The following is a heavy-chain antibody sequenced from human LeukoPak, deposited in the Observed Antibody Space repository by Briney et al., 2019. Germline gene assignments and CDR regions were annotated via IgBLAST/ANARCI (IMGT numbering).Heavy chain of an antibody. CDR1: GFTFSSYS. V-gene: IGHV3-48*04. J-gene: IGHJ4*02. CDR3: AREREYCSSTSCHELDY. CDR2: ISSSSSTI. D-gene: IGHD2-2*01. Sequence: GGSLRLSCAASGFTFSSYSMNWVRQAPGKWLEWVSYISSSSSTIYYADSVKGRFTISRDNAKNSLYLQKNSLRAEDTAVYYCAREREYCSSTSCHELDYWGQGTLVTVSS.